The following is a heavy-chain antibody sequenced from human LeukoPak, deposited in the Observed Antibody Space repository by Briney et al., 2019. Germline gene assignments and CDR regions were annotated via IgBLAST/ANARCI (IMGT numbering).Heavy chain of an antibody. J-gene: IGHJ3*02. Sequence: PSETLSLPCTVAGGSVSSGSYYWNWIRQPPGKGLEWIGYIYYSGSTNYNPSLKSRVTISVDTSKNQFSLKLSSVTAADTAVYYCARENDAFDIWGQGTMVTVSS. CDR2: IYYSGST. V-gene: IGHV4-61*01. CDR1: GGSVSSGSYY. CDR3: ARENDAFDI.